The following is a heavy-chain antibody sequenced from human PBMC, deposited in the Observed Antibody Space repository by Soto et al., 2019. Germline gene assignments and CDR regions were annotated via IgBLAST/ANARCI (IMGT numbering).Heavy chain of an antibody. CDR3: VSGRYCSSTSCYAFDI. Sequence: ASVKVSCKASGYTFTSYGISWVRQAPGQGLEWMGWISAYNGNTNYAQKLQGRVTMTTDTSTSTAYMELRSLRSDDTAVYYCVSGRYCSSTSCYAFDIWGQGTMVTVSS. CDR1: GYTFTSYG. V-gene: IGHV1-18*01. J-gene: IGHJ3*02. D-gene: IGHD2-2*01. CDR2: ISAYNGNT.